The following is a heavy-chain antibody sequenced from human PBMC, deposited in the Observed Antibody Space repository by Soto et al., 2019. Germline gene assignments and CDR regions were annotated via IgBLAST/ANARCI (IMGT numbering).Heavy chain of an antibody. D-gene: IGHD3-10*01. CDR2: IKNKNEGGTT. CDR3: TGLWFGEIYNY. Sequence: EVELVESGGGLVKPGGSLTLSFAASGFSFKNAWLNWVRQVPGKGLEWVGRIKNKNEGGTTDYAAFVKGRFTISRDASENTLYLHMNGLKTEDTGVYFCTGLWFGEIYNYWGQGSLVTVSS. CDR1: GFSFKNAW. J-gene: IGHJ4*01. V-gene: IGHV3-15*07.